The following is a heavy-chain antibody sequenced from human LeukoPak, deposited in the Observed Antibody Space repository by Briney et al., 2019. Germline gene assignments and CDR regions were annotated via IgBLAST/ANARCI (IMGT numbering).Heavy chain of an antibody. CDR2: IYYSGST. CDR3: ARVYGSASYWFDP. J-gene: IGHJ5*02. Sequence: SETLSLTCTVSGGSISSSSYYWGWIRQPPGKGLEWIGSIYYSGSTYYNSSLKSRVTISVDTSKNQFSLKLSSVTAADTAVYYCARVYGSASYWFDPWGQGTLVTVSS. D-gene: IGHD3-10*01. V-gene: IGHV4-39*07. CDR1: GGSISSSSYY.